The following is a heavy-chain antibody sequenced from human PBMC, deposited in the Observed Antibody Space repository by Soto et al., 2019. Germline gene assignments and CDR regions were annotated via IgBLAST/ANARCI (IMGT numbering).Heavy chain of an antibody. CDR2: IYWDDDK. J-gene: IGHJ4*02. CDR3: THIGIRTWLPY. CDR1: GFSLSTRGVG. V-gene: IGHV2-5*02. D-gene: IGHD3-10*01. Sequence: QITLKESGPTLVKPTQTLTLTCTFSGFSLSTRGVGVGWIRQPPGKALEWLALIYWDDDKRYSPSLRSRLTIINDTSKNPAVLTLTNMDPVDTATYYCTHIGIRTWLPYWGQGPLVTVSS.